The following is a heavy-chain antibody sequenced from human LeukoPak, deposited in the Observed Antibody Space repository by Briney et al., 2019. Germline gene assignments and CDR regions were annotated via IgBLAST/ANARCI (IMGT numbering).Heavy chain of an antibody. V-gene: IGHV3-7*03. D-gene: IGHD3-22*01. Sequence: GGSLRLSCAASGFTFSNYWMTWVRQAPGKGLEWVANINRDGSERYYVDSVKGRFTISRDDAKSSLYLQMNSLRAEDTAVYYCARDQADNYYDSSGYYYGFDYWGQGTLVTVSS. J-gene: IGHJ4*02. CDR3: ARDQADNYYDSSGYYYGFDY. CDR1: GFTFSNYW. CDR2: INRDGSER.